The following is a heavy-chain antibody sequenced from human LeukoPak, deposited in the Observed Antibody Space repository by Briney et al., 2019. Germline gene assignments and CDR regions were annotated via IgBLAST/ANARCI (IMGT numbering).Heavy chain of an antibody. V-gene: IGHV3-74*01. Sequence: PGGSLRLSCAASGFTFSSYWMHWVRQAPGKGLVWVSRINSDGSSTSYADSVKGRFTISRDNAKNTLYLQMNSLRAEDTAVYYGARERAIAVAAYDYWGQGTLVTVSS. CDR2: INSDGSST. CDR1: GFTFSSYW. J-gene: IGHJ4*02. D-gene: IGHD6-19*01. CDR3: ARERAIAVAAYDY.